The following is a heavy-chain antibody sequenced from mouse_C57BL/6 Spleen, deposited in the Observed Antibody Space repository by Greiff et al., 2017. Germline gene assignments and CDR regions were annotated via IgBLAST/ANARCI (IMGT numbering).Heavy chain of an antibody. J-gene: IGHJ4*01. CDR3: ARLTTVVDYAMDY. CDR1: GFTFSSYG. V-gene: IGHV5-6*01. D-gene: IGHD1-1*01. Sequence: EVHLVESGGDLVKPGGSLKLSCAASGFTFSSYGMSWVRQNTDKRLEWVATISSGGSYTYYPDSVKGRFTISRDNAKNTLYLQLSSLKSEDTAMYYCARLTTVVDYAMDYWGQGTSVTVSS. CDR2: ISSGGSYT.